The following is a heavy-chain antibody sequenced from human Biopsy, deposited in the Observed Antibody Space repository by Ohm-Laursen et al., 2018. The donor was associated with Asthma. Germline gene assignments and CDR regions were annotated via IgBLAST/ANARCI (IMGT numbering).Heavy chain of an antibody. V-gene: IGHV3-23*01. Sequence: SLRLSCAASGFSFANYAMGWARQAPGKGLEWVSTIKPDGRGADYPSPAKGRFTISRDDSKNTLYLDMTSLRAEDTAVYYCVKDTLIDSKNYYTFEVWGQGTMVTVSS. D-gene: IGHD3-22*01. CDR3: VKDTLIDSKNYYTFEV. J-gene: IGHJ3*01. CDR2: IKPDGRGA. CDR1: GFSFANYA.